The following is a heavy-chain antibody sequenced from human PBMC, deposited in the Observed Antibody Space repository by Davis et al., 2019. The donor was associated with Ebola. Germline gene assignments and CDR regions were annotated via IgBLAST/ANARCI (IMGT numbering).Heavy chain of an antibody. V-gene: IGHV1-18*01. J-gene: IGHJ4*02. Sequence: ASVKVSCKASGYTFTNYGVTWVRQAPGQGLEWMGWISAYNGNTNYAQKLQGRVTMTTDTSTSTAYMELRSLRSDDTAVYYCARRYCTNGVCPDYWGQGTLVTVST. D-gene: IGHD2-8*01. CDR3: ARRYCTNGVCPDY. CDR1: GYTFTNYG. CDR2: ISAYNGNT.